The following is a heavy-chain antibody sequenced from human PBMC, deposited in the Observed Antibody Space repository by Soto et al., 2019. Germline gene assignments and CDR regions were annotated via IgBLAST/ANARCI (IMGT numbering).Heavy chain of an antibody. Sequence: GGSLRLSCAAPGFIFRTYTMNWVRQAPGKGLEWVSGIGSGGDPHHADSVKGRVTISRDNSKNMVFLQINSLIAEDTAVYYCVKDRHPDGIWSFDLWGQGTPVTVSS. D-gene: IGHD1-20*01. CDR1: GFIFRTYT. V-gene: IGHV3-23*01. CDR2: IGSGGDP. J-gene: IGHJ4*02. CDR3: VKDRHPDGIWSFDL.